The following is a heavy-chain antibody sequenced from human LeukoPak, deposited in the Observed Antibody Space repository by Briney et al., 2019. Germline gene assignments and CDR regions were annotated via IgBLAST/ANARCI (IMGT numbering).Heavy chain of an antibody. CDR1: GGSFSGYY. CDR2: INHSGST. V-gene: IGHV4-34*01. CDR3: ARRDYYGSGSSGYYGMDV. D-gene: IGHD3-10*01. J-gene: IGHJ6*02. Sequence: SETLSLTCAVYGGSFSGYYWSWIRQPPGKGLEWIGEINHSGSTNYNPSLKSRVTTSVDTSKNQFSLKLSSVTAADTAVYYCARRDYYGSGSSGYYGMDVWGQGTTVTVSS.